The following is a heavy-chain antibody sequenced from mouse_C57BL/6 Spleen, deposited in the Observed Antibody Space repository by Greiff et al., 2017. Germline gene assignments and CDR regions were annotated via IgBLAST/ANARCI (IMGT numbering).Heavy chain of an antibody. CDR1: GFNIKDDY. CDR3: TRITTVVARYFDV. D-gene: IGHD1-1*01. CDR2: IDPENGDT. V-gene: IGHV14-4*01. J-gene: IGHJ1*03. Sequence: VQLQQSGAELVRPGASVKLSCTASGFNIKDDYMHWVKQRPEQGLEWIGWIDPENGDTEYASKFQGKATITADTSSNTAYLQLSSLTSEDTAVYYCTRITTVVARYFDVWGTGTTVTVSS.